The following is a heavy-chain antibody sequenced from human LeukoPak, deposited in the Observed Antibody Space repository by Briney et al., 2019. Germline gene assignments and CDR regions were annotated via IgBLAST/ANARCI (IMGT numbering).Heavy chain of an antibody. V-gene: IGHV3-30*03. D-gene: IGHD2-2*01. J-gene: IGHJ6*02. CDR3: ARLVGYVDV. Sequence: GGSLRLSCAASGFTFSSYGMPWVRQAPGKGLEWVAVISYDGSNKYYADSVKGRFTISRDNSKNTLYLQMNSLRAEDTAVYYCARLVGYVDVWGQGTTVTVSS. CDR2: ISYDGSNK. CDR1: GFTFSSYG.